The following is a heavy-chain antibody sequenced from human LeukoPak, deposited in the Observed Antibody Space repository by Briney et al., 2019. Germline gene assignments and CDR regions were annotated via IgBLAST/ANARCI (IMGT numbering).Heavy chain of an antibody. D-gene: IGHD5-24*01. Sequence: SETLSLTCTVSGDSSRIYYWSWFRQPPGKGLEWLGYIHTSGSTTYNPSLRGRVAISLDTSKNHFSLRLSSAAAADSAVYYCARVAGRDGYKTLDYWGQGTLVTVSS. CDR2: IHTSGST. J-gene: IGHJ4*02. CDR3: ARVAGRDGYKTLDY. CDR1: GDSSRIYY. V-gene: IGHV4-4*09.